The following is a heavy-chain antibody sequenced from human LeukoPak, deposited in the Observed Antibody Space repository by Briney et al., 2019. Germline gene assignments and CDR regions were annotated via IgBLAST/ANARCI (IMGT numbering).Heavy chain of an antibody. D-gene: IGHD5-24*01. Sequence: PGGSLRLSCVASGFTFSSYSINWVRQAPGKGLEWVSYISSGRRTIYYADSVKGRFTISRDNSKNTLYLQMNSLRAEDTAVYYCAKEAYIEMATITPDYWGQGTLVTVSS. V-gene: IGHV3-48*01. CDR2: ISSGRRTI. CDR3: AKEAYIEMATITPDY. CDR1: GFTFSSYS. J-gene: IGHJ4*02.